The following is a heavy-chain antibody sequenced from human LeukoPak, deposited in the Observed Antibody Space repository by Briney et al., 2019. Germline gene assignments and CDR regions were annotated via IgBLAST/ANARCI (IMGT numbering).Heavy chain of an antibody. CDR3: AKDQRQRYYYYGMDV. CDR1: GFTFSSYG. D-gene: IGHD6-25*01. Sequence: GRSLRLSCAASGFTFSSYGMHWVRQAPGKGLEWVAVISYDGGNKYYADSVKGRFTISRDNSKNTLYLQMNSLRAEDTAVYYCAKDQRQRYYYYGMDVWGKGTTVTVSS. J-gene: IGHJ6*04. CDR2: ISYDGGNK. V-gene: IGHV3-30*18.